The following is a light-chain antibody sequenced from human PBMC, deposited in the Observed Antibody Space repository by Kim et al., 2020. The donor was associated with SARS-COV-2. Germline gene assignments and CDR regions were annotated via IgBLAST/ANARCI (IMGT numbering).Light chain of an antibody. CDR2: GAS. Sequence: APGERATPSCRASQRVSSSYLAWYQQKPGQAPRLLIYGASSRATGIPDRFSGSGSGTDFTLTINKLEPEDFAMYYCQQYGSSPLTFGGGTKVDIK. J-gene: IGKJ4*01. CDR1: QRVSSSY. CDR3: QQYGSSPLT. V-gene: IGKV3-20*01.